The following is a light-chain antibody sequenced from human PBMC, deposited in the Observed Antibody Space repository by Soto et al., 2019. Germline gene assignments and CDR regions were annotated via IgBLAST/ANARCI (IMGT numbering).Light chain of an antibody. J-gene: IGLJ1*01. CDR1: SSDVGGYNY. V-gene: IGLV2-14*01. CDR2: EVS. Sequence: QSVLTQPASVSGYPGQSITISCTGRSSDVGGYNYVSWYQQHPGKAPKFMIYEVSRRPSGVSNRFSGSKSGNTASLTVSGLQAEDKADYYCSSYTTSNTYVFGTGTKVTV. CDR3: SSYTTSNTYV.